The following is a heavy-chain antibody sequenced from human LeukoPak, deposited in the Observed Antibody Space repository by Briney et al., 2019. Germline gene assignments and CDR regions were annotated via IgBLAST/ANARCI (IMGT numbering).Heavy chain of an antibody. V-gene: IGHV4-34*01. J-gene: IGHJ4*02. D-gene: IGHD3-10*02. CDR2: INHSGST. CDR3: ARGYYYVPFDY. CDR1: GGSFGGYY. Sequence: SETLSLTCAVYGGSFGGYYWSWIRQPPGKGLEWIGEINHSGSTNYNPSLKSRVTISVDTSKNQFSLKLSSVTAADTAVYYCARGYYYVPFDYWGQGTLVTVSS.